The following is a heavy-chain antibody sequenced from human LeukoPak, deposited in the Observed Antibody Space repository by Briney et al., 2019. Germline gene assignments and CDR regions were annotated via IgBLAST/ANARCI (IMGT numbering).Heavy chain of an antibody. D-gene: IGHD2-8*01. Sequence: ASVKVSCKASGGTFISYAISGVRQAPGQGLEWMGGIIPIFGTANYAQKFQGRVTITADKSTSTAYMELSSLRSEDTAVYYCAREGGGYCTNGVCFPERGXALDYWXXGTLVTVS. J-gene: IGHJ4*01. CDR2: IIPIFGTA. CDR1: GGTFISYA. V-gene: IGHV1-69*06. CDR3: AREGGGYCTNGVCFPERGXALDY.